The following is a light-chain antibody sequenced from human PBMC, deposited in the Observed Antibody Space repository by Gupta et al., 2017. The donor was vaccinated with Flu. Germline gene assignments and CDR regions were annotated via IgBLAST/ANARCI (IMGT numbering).Light chain of an antibody. V-gene: IGKV3-20*01. CDR2: GAS. CDR3: HQYGSSPQT. CDR1: QSVSSNY. Sequence: SPGERATLSCRAGQSVSSNYLAWYQQKPGQAPRLLIYGASSRATGIPDRFSGSGSGTDFTLTISRLEPEDFAVYYCHQYGSSPQTFGQGTKVDIE. J-gene: IGKJ1*01.